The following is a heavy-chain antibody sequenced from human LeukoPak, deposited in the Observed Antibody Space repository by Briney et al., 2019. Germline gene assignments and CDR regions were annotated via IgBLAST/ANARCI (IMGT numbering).Heavy chain of an antibody. CDR3: ARGSLDYYDSSGYLDAFDI. J-gene: IGHJ3*02. D-gene: IGHD3-22*01. Sequence: SETLSLTCTVSGGSISSYYWSWIRQPPGKGLEWIGYIYYSGSTNYNPSLKSRVTISVDTSKNQFSLKLSSVTAADTAVYYCARGSLDYYDSSGYLDAFDIWGQGTMVTVSS. CDR1: GGSISSYY. V-gene: IGHV4-59*01. CDR2: IYYSGST.